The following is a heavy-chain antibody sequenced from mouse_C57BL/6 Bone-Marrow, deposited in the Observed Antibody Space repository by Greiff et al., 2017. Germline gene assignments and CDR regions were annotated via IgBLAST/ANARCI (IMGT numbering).Heavy chain of an antibody. V-gene: IGHV14-4*01. Sequence: VQLKESGAELVRPGASVKLSCTASGFNIKDDYMHWVKQRPEPGLEWIGWIDPENGDTEYAAKFQGKAPITADTASTTAYLQLSSLTSEDTAVYYGRGGGSVDYWGQGTTLTVSS. J-gene: IGHJ2*01. CDR2: IDPENGDT. CDR3: RGGGSVDY. CDR1: GFNIKDDY.